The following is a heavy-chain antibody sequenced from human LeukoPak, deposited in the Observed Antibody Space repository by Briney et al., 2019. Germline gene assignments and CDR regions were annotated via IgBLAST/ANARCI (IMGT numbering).Heavy chain of an antibody. CDR2: IYYSGST. CDR1: GGSISSSSYY. V-gene: IGHV4-39*01. D-gene: IGHD3-3*01. CDR3: ARLSEHYDFWSGHYYFDY. J-gene: IGHJ4*02. Sequence: SETLSLTCTVSGGSISSSSYYWGWIRQPPGKGLEWIGSIYYSGSTYYNPSLKSRVTISVDTSKNQSSLKLSSVTAADTAVYYCARLSEHYDFWSGHYYFDYWGQGTLVTVSS.